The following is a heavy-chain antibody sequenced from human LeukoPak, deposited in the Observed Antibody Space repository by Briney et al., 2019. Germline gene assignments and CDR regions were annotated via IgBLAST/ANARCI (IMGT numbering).Heavy chain of an antibody. Sequence: PGGSLRLSCAASGFTFSSYGMHWVRQAPGKGLEWAALISYDGSNEYYADSVRGRFTISRDNSKFTLYMQMNSLRAEDTAVYYCARVRVGYCTSTSCYTGMDVWGQGTTVTVSS. CDR1: GFTFSSYG. D-gene: IGHD2-2*01. CDR3: ARVRVGYCTSTSCYTGMDV. CDR2: ISYDGSNE. J-gene: IGHJ6*02. V-gene: IGHV3-30*03.